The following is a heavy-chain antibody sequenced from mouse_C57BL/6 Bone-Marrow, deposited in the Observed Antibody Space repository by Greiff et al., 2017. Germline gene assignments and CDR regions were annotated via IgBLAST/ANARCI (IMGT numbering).Heavy chain of an antibody. CDR2: IYPGGGST. J-gene: IGHJ4*01. D-gene: IGHD2-3*01. CDR1: GYTFTNYW. V-gene: IGHV1-63*01. CDR3: ARVGYYVSYYAMDY. Sequence: VQLQQSGAELVRPGTSVKMSCKASGYTFTNYWIGWAKQRPGHGLEWIGAIYPGGGSTNYNEKFKGKAILTADKSSSTAYMQVSSLTSEDSAIYCSARVGYYVSYYAMDYWGQGTSVTVSS.